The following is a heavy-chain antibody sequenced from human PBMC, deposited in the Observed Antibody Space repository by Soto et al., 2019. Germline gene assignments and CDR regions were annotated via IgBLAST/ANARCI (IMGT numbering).Heavy chain of an antibody. V-gene: IGHV2-70*04. J-gene: IGHJ3*02. D-gene: IGHD3-16*01. CDR3: ARGIYEGAFDI. Sequence: SGPTLVNPTQTLTLTCTFSGFSLSTSGMRVSWIRQPPGKALEWLARIDWDDDKFYSTSLKTRLTISKDTSKNQVVLTMTNMDPVDTATYYCARGIYEGAFDIWGQGTMVTVSS. CDR2: IDWDDDK. CDR1: GFSLSTSGMR.